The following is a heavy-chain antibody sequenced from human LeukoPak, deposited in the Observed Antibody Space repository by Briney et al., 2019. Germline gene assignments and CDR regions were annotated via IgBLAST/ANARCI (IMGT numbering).Heavy chain of an antibody. CDR1: GYSFIGYY. D-gene: IGHD6-13*01. J-gene: IGHJ6*03. CDR2: INPNSGDT. Sequence: GASVKVSCKASGYSFIGYYIHWVRQAPGQGLEWMGWINPNSGDTNYAQKFQGRVTMTRDTSISTAYMELSRLRSDDTAVYYCARDRGGSSPYVGYYYMDVWGKGTTVTISS. CDR3: ARDRGGSSPYVGYYYMDV. V-gene: IGHV1-2*02.